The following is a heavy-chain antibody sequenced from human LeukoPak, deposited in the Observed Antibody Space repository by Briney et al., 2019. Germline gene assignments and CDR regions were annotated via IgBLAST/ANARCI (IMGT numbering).Heavy chain of an antibody. CDR1: GGTFSSYA. V-gene: IGHV1-58*02. CDR2: IVVGSGNT. Sequence: ASVKVSCKASGGTFSSYAMQWVRQARGQRLEWIGWIVVGSGNTNYAQKFQERVTITRDMSTSTAYMELSSLRSEDTAVYYCAAGPGYDSSGYIPSYYYYGMDVWGQGTTVTVSS. D-gene: IGHD3-22*01. J-gene: IGHJ6*02. CDR3: AAGPGYDSSGYIPSYYYYGMDV.